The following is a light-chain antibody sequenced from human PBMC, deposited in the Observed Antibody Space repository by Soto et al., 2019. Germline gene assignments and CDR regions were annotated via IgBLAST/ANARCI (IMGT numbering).Light chain of an antibody. CDR1: SSDIGGFNY. CDR3: SSYASSSTPYV. Sequence: QSALTQPASVSGSPGQSITISCTGTSSDIGGFNYVSWYQQHPGKAPKLMIYHVSNRPSGVSNRFSGSKSGNTASLTISGLQAEDEAAYYCSSYASSSTPYVFGTGTKVPVL. V-gene: IGLV2-14*01. CDR2: HVS. J-gene: IGLJ1*01.